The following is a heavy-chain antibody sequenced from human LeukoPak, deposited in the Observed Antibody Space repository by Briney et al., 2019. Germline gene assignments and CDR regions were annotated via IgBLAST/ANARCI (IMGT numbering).Heavy chain of an antibody. V-gene: IGHV3-69-1*01. CDR3: ARFFDGHSCFDY. CDR2: ITSDNTI. CDR1: GFTFSTSY. Sequence: KSGGSLRLSCAVSGFTFSTSYMTWVRQAPGKGLKWVSYITSDNTIYYADSVKGRFTISRDNAKNSLYLQMNSLRAEDTALYYCARFFDGHSCFDYWGQGALVTVSS. D-gene: IGHD2-8*01. J-gene: IGHJ4*02.